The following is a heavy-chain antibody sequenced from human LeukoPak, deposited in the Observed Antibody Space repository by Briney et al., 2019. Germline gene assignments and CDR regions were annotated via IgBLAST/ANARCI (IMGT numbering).Heavy chain of an antibody. J-gene: IGHJ4*02. D-gene: IGHD3-22*01. Sequence: SETLSLTCTVSGDSVSSGNYYLSWIRQPPGKGLDWITYMSPSGTTKYNPSLKSRVTTSVDTSRTQFSLRLSSVTAADTAVYYCARGQDDRSGTFDYWGQGILVTVSS. CDR2: MSPSGTT. V-gene: IGHV4-61*01. CDR1: GDSVSSGNYY. CDR3: ARGQDDRSGTFDY.